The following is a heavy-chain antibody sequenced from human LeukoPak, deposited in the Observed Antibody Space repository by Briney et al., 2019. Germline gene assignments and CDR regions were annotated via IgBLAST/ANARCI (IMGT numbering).Heavy chain of an antibody. CDR2: IYSGGST. CDR3: ARALRSDSSGYYYGFGYYYYGMDV. Sequence: GGSLRLSCAASGFTVSSNYMSWVRQAPGKGLEWVSVIYSGGSTYYADSVKGRFAISRDNSKNTLYLQMNSLRAEDTAVYYCARALRSDSSGYYYGFGYYYYGMDVWGQGTTVTVSS. D-gene: IGHD3-22*01. V-gene: IGHV3-53*01. J-gene: IGHJ6*02. CDR1: GFTVSSNY.